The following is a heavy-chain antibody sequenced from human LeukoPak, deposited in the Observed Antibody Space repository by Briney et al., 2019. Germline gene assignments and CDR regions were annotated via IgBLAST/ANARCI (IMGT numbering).Heavy chain of an antibody. CDR3: ARPSDSGWYPYFDP. V-gene: IGHV4-39*01. CDR1: GGSINSGTYY. CDR2: VYYSGST. J-gene: IGHJ5*02. Sequence: SETLSLTCNVSGGSINSGTYYWGWIRQPPRKGLEWIGSVYYSGSTYYNPSLKSRVTISVDTSKNQFSLRLNSVTAADTAVYYCARPSDSGWYPYFDPWGQGTLVTVSS. D-gene: IGHD6-19*01.